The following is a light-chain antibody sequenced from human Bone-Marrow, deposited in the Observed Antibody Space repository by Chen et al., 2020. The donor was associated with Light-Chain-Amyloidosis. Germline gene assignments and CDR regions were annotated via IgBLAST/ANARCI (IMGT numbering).Light chain of an antibody. CDR1: SSDIGDYNY. J-gene: IGLJ3*02. Sequence: QSALTQPASVSGSPGQSITISCTGTSSDIGDYNYVSWYQQHPGKAPKLMIYDVSNRPSGVSNRFSGSKSGATASLTISGLQAEDEADYFCSSYTSSSTRVFGGGTKLTVL. CDR3: SSYTSSSTRV. CDR2: DVS. V-gene: IGLV2-14*01.